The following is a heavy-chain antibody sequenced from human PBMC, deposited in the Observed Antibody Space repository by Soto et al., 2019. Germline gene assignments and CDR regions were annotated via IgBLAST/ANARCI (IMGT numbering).Heavy chain of an antibody. J-gene: IGHJ4*02. Sequence: AGGKVSCKCPRYTFTSYAMDLVRQAPGQRREWMGWINAGNGNTKYSQKFQGRVTITRDTSASTAYMELSSLRSEDTAVYYCARAPGGPGIAEYWGQGTLVTVS. CDR1: RYTFTSYA. CDR2: INAGNGNT. D-gene: IGHD6-13*01. CDR3: ARAPGGPGIAEY. V-gene: IGHV1-3*01.